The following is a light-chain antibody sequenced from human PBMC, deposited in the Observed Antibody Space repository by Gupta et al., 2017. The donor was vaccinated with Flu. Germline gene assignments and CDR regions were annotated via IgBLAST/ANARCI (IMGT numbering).Light chain of an antibody. CDR2: GAS. V-gene: IGKV4-1*01. CDR3: HQQKRLPGS. CDR1: RCCGRNYKNKNC. Sequence: SLGGRATINCNASRCCGRNYKNKNCLAWYQQKPGQPPNLFIYGASSRENGVPDSFSGRGCGTDFTLTISSLRAEDVAIYYCHQQKRLPGSFGQGTTVEIK. J-gene: IGKJ1*01.